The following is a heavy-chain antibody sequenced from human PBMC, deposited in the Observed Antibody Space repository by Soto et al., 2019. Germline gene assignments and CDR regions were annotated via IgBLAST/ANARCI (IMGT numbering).Heavy chain of an antibody. CDR1: GYSFTSYS. CDR3: ARTAAAGKYYYGVDV. Sequence: PGESLKISCEGSGYSFTSYSIGWVRQMPGKGLEWMGIIYPGDSDTRYSPSFQGQVTISADKSISTAYLQWSSLKASDTAIYYCARTAAAGKYYYGVDVWGQGTTVTVSS. D-gene: IGHD6-13*01. V-gene: IGHV5-51*01. J-gene: IGHJ6*02. CDR2: IYPGDSDT.